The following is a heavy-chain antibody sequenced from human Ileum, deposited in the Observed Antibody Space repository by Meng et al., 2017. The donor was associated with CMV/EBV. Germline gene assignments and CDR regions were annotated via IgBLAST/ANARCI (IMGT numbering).Heavy chain of an antibody. Sequence: SGGSISSSNWWSWVRQPPGKGLEWIGEIYHSGSTNYNPSLKSRVTISVDKSKNQFSLKLSSVTAADTAVYYCARDCTNGVCYGMDVWGQGTTVTVSS. V-gene: IGHV4-4*02. J-gene: IGHJ6*02. CDR2: IYHSGST. CDR1: GGSISSSNW. D-gene: IGHD2-8*01. CDR3: ARDCTNGVCYGMDV.